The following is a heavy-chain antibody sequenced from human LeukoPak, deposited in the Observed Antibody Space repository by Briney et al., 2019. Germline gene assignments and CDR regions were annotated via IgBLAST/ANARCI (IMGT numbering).Heavy chain of an antibody. CDR3: AKDGCSSTRPTLECRYYFDY. V-gene: IGHV3-30*02. J-gene: IGHJ4*02. CDR1: GFTFSSYG. Sequence: GGSPRLSCAASGFTFSSYGMHWVRQAPGKGLEWVAFIRYDGSNKYYADSVKGRFTISRDNSKNTLYLQMNSLRAEGTAVYYCAKDGCSSTRPTLECRYYFDYWGQGTLVTVSS. D-gene: IGHD2-2*01. CDR2: IRYDGSNK.